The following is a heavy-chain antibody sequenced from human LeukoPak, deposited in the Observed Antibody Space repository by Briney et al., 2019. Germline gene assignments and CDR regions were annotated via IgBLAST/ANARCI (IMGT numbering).Heavy chain of an antibody. CDR1: GGSISSYY. J-gene: IGHJ6*02. Sequence: SETLSLTCTVSGGSISSYYWNWIRQPPGKGLEWIGYINYIRTTDYNPSLKSRVTISLDTSKNRFSLKLSSVTAADTVMYYCARSYSSSDHYYYYGMDVWGQGTTVTVSS. V-gene: IGHV4-59*08. CDR3: ARSYSSSDHYYYYGMDV. CDR2: INYIRTT. D-gene: IGHD6-13*01.